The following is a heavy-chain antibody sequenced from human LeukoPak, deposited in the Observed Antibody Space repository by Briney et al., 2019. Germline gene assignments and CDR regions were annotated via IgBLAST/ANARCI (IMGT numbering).Heavy chain of an antibody. Sequence: PGGSLRLSCAASGFTVSSNYMSWVRQAPGKGLEWVSVIYSGGSTYYADSVKGRFTISRDNSKNTLYLQMNSLRAEDTAVYYCARVGGFHHLPTRAFQNEYFQHWGQGTLVTVSS. D-gene: IGHD3-3*01. CDR2: IYSGGST. J-gene: IGHJ1*01. CDR1: GFTVSSNY. CDR3: ARVGGFHHLPTRAFQNEYFQH. V-gene: IGHV3-66*01.